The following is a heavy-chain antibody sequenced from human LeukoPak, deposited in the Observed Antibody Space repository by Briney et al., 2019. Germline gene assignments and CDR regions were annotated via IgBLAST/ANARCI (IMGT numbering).Heavy chain of an antibody. V-gene: IGHV4-59*01. CDR2: IYYTGTT. J-gene: IGHJ6*02. CDR3: ARGYDIDA. CDR1: GGSISNYY. Sequence: PSETLSLTCTVSGGSISNYYWSWIRQPPGKALEWIGYIYYTGTTKYNPSLKSRATISLDTPKNQFSLKLTSVTAADTALFFCARGYDIDAWGQGTTVTVSS.